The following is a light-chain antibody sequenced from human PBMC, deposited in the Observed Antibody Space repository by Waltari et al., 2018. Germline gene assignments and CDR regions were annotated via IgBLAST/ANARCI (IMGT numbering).Light chain of an antibody. CDR3: QQYYSGLT. V-gene: IGKV4-1*01. Sequence: DIVMTQSPDSLSLSLGDRATINCKSSQTILYNSNNKNYLSWYKQKPGQPPKLLIYWASTRDSVVPDRFSGSGSGTDFTLAISSLQAEDVAVYYCQQYYSGLTFGGGTRVEIK. J-gene: IGKJ4*01. CDR2: WAS. CDR1: QTILYNSNNKNY.